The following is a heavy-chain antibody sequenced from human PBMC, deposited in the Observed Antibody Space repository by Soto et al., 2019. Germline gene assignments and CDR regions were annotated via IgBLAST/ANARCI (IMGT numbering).Heavy chain of an antibody. CDR2: IKQDGSEK. D-gene: IGHD3-3*01. Sequence: GGSLRLSCAASGFTFSSYWMSWVRQAPGKGLEWVANIKQDGSEKYYVDSVKGRFTISRDNAKNSLYLQMNSLRAEDTAVYYCARMDFGYYDFWSGEKIFDYWGQGTLATVSS. CDR3: ARMDFGYYDFWSGEKIFDY. CDR1: GFTFSSYW. J-gene: IGHJ4*02. V-gene: IGHV3-7*03.